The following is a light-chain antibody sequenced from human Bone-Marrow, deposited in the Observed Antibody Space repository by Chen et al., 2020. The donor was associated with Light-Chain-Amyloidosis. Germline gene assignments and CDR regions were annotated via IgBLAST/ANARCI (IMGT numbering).Light chain of an antibody. CDR1: NIGSTS. Sequence: SYVLTQPSSVSVAPGQKATIACGGNNIGSTSVHWYQQTPGPAPQRVVYEESDRPSGIPERLSGSNSGNPATLTISRVEAGDEADYYCQVWDRSSDRPVFGGGTKLTVL. CDR2: EES. J-gene: IGLJ3*02. V-gene: IGLV3-21*02. CDR3: QVWDRSSDRPV.